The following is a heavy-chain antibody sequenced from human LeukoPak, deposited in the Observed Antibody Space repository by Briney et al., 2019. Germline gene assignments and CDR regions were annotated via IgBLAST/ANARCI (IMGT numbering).Heavy chain of an antibody. V-gene: IGHV4-34*01. D-gene: IGHD3-3*01. CDR2: ANHNGDT. CDR1: GDLFNSYY. J-gene: IGHJ6*03. CDR3: ARPRDRPTFWSGYYMDV. Sequence: KPSETLSLTCAVYGDLFNSYYWTWIRQSPEKGLEWLGEANHNGDTNYNPSLKSRVTISVDISKNQFSLRLTSVTAADTAIYYCARPRDRPTFWSGYYMDVWGAGTAVTVSS.